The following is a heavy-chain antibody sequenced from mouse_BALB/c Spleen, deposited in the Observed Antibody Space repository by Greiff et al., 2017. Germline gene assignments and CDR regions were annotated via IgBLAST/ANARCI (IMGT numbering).Heavy chain of an antibody. Sequence: VQLQESGPGLVAPSQSLSITCTVSGFSLTSYGVHWVRQPPGKGLEWLGVIWAGGSTNYNSALMSRLSISKDNSKSQVFLKMNSLQTDDTAMYYCARTYHGYAMDYWGQGTSVTVSS. CDR2: IWAGGST. CDR3: ARTYHGYAMDY. J-gene: IGHJ4*01. V-gene: IGHV2-9*02. CDR1: GFSLTSYG.